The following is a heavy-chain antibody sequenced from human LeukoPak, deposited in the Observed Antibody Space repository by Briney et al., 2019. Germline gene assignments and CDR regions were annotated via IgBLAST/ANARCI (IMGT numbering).Heavy chain of an antibody. CDR3: ARVGSSSWGCIDY. CDR1: GFTFSSYA. J-gene: IGHJ4*02. D-gene: IGHD6-13*01. V-gene: IGHV3-30-3*01. Sequence: GGSLRLSCAASGFTFSSYAMHWVRQAPGKGLEWVAVISYDGSNKYYADSVKGRFTISRDNSKNTLYLQMNSLRAEDTAVYYCARVGSSSWGCIDYWGQGTLVTVSS. CDR2: ISYDGSNK.